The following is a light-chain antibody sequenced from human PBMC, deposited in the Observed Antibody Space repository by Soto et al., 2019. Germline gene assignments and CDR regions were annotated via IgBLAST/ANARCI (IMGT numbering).Light chain of an antibody. V-gene: IGKV3-20*01. CDR2: GAS. CDR1: QSVVTNY. Sequence: EIVLTQSPGTLSLSPGERATLSCRASQSVVTNYLAWYQQKPGQAPRLLIYGASTRATGIPDRFGGSGSGTVFTLTISRLEPEDFAVYYWQQYGRSPLTFGGGTKVEIK. J-gene: IGKJ4*01. CDR3: QQYGRSPLT.